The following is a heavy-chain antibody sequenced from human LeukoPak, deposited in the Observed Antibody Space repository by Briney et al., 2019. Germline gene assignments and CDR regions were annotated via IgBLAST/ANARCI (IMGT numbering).Heavy chain of an antibody. Sequence: GGSLRLSCAASGFSFSSHWVHWVRQAPGKGLVWVSRISDDGSYTSNVDSVKGRFTISRDNVNNMLYLHMNSLRAGDTAVYYCASFGISWRSSYWGQGTLVTVSS. CDR2: ISDDGSYT. CDR3: ASFGISWRSSY. J-gene: IGHJ4*02. D-gene: IGHD2-21*01. V-gene: IGHV3-74*01. CDR1: GFSFSSHW.